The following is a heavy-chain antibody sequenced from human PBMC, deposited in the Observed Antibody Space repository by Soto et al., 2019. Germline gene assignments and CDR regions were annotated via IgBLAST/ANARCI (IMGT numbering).Heavy chain of an antibody. D-gene: IGHD3-10*01. Sequence: QVQLVQSGAEVKKPGSSVKVSCKASGGTFSRYTINWVRQAPGQGLEWMGRIIPIAAIANYTQKFQGRVTITVDKSSTTAYMDLSSLRSDDKAVYYCARGSTIVRGAPSWFDPWGQGTLVTVSS. J-gene: IGHJ5*02. CDR1: GGTFSRYT. CDR3: ARGSTIVRGAPSWFDP. CDR2: IIPIAAIA. V-gene: IGHV1-69*02.